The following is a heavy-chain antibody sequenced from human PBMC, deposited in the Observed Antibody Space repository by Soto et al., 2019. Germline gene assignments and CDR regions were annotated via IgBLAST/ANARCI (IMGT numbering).Heavy chain of an antibody. D-gene: IGHD3-10*01. CDR1: GFTFSDYW. CDR3: ARDSGERVIDY. J-gene: IGHJ4*02. V-gene: IGHV3-7*05. Sequence: EVQLVESGGGLVQPGGSLRLSCAATGFTFSDYWMSWVRLAPGKGLEWVALLKEDGSDQYYVDSVKGRFTISRDNAKNSLNLQMNSLRDEDTAVYYCARDSGERVIDYWGQGTLVTVSS. CDR2: LKEDGSDQ.